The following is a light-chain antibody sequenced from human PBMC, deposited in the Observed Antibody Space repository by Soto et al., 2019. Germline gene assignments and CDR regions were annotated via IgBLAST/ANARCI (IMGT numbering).Light chain of an antibody. J-gene: IGKJ1*01. CDR1: QSVSSNY. V-gene: IGKV3-20*01. CDR2: GGS. Sequence: EIVLTQSPGTLSLSPGERATLSCRASQSVSSNYLAWYQQKPGQAPRLLIYGGSSRATGIPDRFSGSGSGTDFTHTSSRLEPEDFAVYYCQQYGTSPRTFGQGTNVEIK. CDR3: QQYGTSPRT.